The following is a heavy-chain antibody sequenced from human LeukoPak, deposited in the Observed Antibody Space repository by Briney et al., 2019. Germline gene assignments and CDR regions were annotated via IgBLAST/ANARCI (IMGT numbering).Heavy chain of an antibody. D-gene: IGHD1-26*01. CDR2: IYYSRST. CDR3: ARQGVVGATGFDF. J-gene: IGHJ4*02. CDR1: GGSISEISYY. Sequence: SETLSLTCSVSGGSISEISYYWGWIRQPPGKGLEWIGNIYYSRSTYNNPSLESRVVISVDTSRNQFSLKLTSVTATDTAVYYWARQGVVGATGFDFWGQGILVTVSS. V-gene: IGHV4-39*01.